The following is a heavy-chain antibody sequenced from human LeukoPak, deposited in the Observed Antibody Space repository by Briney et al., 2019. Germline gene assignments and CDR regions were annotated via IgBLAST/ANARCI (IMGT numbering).Heavy chain of an antibody. J-gene: IGHJ6*03. V-gene: IGHV1-69*13. D-gene: IGHD5-12*01. CDR1: GGTFSSYA. CDR3: ARGGYSGYDRYYYYYYMDV. Sequence: WASVKVSCKASGGTFSSYAISWVRQAPGQGLEWMGGIIPIFGTANYAQKFQGRVTITADESTSTAYMELSSLRSEDTAVYYCARGGYSGYDRYYYYYYMDVWGKGTTVTVSS. CDR2: IIPIFGTA.